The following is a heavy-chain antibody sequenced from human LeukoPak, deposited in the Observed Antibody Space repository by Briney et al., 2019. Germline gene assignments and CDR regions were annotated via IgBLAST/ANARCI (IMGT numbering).Heavy chain of an antibody. D-gene: IGHD6-19*01. J-gene: IGHJ4*02. Sequence: GSLRLSCTASGFTFSSYWMSWVRQAPGKGLEWVANIKQDESEKYYVDSVKGRFTISRDNAKNSLYLQMNSLRAEDTAVYHCARGNLFTGWYDLYYFDYWGQGTLVTVSS. CDR2: IKQDESEK. CDR1: GFTFSSYW. CDR3: ARGNLFTGWYDLYYFDY. V-gene: IGHV3-7*01.